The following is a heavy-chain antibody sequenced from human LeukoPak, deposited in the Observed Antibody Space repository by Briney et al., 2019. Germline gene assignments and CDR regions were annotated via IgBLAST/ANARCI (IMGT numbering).Heavy chain of an antibody. Sequence: SVKVSCKASGGTFSSYAISWVRQAPGQGLEWMGGIIPIFGTANYAQKFQGRVTITADESTSTAYMELSSPRSEDTAVYYCARDIGVPAATYYYMDVWGKGTTVTVSS. D-gene: IGHD2-2*01. CDR1: GGTFSSYA. J-gene: IGHJ6*03. CDR3: ARDIGVPAATYYYMDV. CDR2: IIPIFGTA. V-gene: IGHV1-69*13.